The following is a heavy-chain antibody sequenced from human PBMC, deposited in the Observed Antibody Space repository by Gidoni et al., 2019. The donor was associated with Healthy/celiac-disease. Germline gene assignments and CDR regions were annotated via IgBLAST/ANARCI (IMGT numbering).Heavy chain of an antibody. J-gene: IGHJ3*02. CDR3: ARDYYYDSSGYYRGNAFDI. D-gene: IGHD3-22*01. CDR1: GGSISSYY. V-gene: IGHV4-59*13. CDR2: IYYSGST. Sequence: VQLQESGPGLVKPSETLSPTCTVTGGSISSYYWRWIRQPPGQGLEWIGYIYYSGSTNYNPSLNSRVTISVDTSKNQFSLKLSSVTAADTAVYYCARDYYYDSSGYYRGNAFDIWGQGTMVTVSS.